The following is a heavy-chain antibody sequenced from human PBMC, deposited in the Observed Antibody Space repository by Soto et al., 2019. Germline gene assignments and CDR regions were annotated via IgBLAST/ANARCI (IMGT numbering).Heavy chain of an antibody. CDR1: GYSFTSYW. CDR2: IYPGDSDT. Sequence: GESLKISCKGSGYSFTSYWIGWVRQMPGKGLEWMGIIYPGDSDTRYSPSFQGQVTISADKSISTAYLQWSSLKASDTAMYYCARQKYDGMVATRWFDPWGQGTLVTVSS. D-gene: IGHD5-12*01. V-gene: IGHV5-51*01. CDR3: ARQKYDGMVATRWFDP. J-gene: IGHJ5*02.